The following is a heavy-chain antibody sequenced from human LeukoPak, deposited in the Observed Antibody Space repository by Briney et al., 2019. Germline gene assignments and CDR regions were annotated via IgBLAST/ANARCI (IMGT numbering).Heavy chain of an antibody. CDR1: GFTFGDYA. Sequence: GGSLRLSCTASGFTFGDYAMTWVRKAPGKGLEWVGFIRSKAYGGTTEYAASVKGRFTISRDDSKSIAYLQMNSLKTEDTAVYYCTRDPRGSYGPDAFDIWGQGTMVTVSS. V-gene: IGHV3-49*04. CDR2: IRSKAYGGTT. CDR3: TRDPRGSYGPDAFDI. D-gene: IGHD1-26*01. J-gene: IGHJ3*02.